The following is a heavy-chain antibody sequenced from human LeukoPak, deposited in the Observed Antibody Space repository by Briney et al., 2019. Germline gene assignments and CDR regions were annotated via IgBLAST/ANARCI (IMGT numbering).Heavy chain of an antibody. CDR3: ARGSIVVVPAAMQYAFDI. V-gene: IGHV1-69*05. CDR2: IIPIFGTA. CDR1: GGTFSSYA. Sequence: SVKVSCKASGGTFSSYAISWVRQAPGQGLEWMGGIIPIFGTANYAQKFQGRVTITTDESTSTAYMELSSLRSEDTAVYYCARGSIVVVPAAMQYAFDIWGQGTTVTVSS. J-gene: IGHJ3*02. D-gene: IGHD2-2*01.